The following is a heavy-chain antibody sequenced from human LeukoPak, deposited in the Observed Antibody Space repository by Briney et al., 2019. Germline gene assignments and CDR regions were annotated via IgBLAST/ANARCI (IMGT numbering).Heavy chain of an antibody. D-gene: IGHD3-9*01. Sequence: PSQTLSLTCTVSGGSISSGSYYWSWIRQPAGKGLEWIGRIYTSGSTNYNPSLKSRVTISVDTSKNQFSLKLSSVTAADTAVYYCARDHRHYDILTGYYLRYNWFDPWGQGTLVTVSS. CDR1: GGSISSGSYY. V-gene: IGHV4-61*02. CDR3: ARDHRHYDILTGYYLRYNWFDP. J-gene: IGHJ5*02. CDR2: IYTSGST.